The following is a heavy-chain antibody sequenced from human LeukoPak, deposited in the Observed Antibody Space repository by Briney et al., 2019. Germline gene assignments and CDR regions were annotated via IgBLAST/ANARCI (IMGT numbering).Heavy chain of an antibody. CDR1: GFTFSSYG. CDR2: ISYDGSNK. CDR3: AREDDYGDYVILDY. J-gene: IGHJ4*02. V-gene: IGHV3-30*03. D-gene: IGHD4-17*01. Sequence: PGRSLRLSCAASGFTFSSYGMHWVRQAPGKGLEWVAVISYDGSNKYYADSVKGRFTISRDNSKNTLYLQMNSLRAEDTAVYYCAREDDYGDYVILDYWGQGTLVTVSS.